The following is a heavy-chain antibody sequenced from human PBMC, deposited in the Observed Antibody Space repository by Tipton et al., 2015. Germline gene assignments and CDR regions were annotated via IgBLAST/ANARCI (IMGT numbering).Heavy chain of an antibody. Sequence: TLSLTCTVSGGSVNSANYYWSWIRQPPGKGLEWIGYISYSGSTHYNPSFKSRVAISVDTSKNQFSLTLNSVTAADTAVYYCARVPYRGGVIDPWGQGTLVTVSS. CDR3: ARVPYRGGVIDP. J-gene: IGHJ5*02. CDR2: ISYSGST. D-gene: IGHD1-26*01. V-gene: IGHV4-61*01. CDR1: GGSVNSANYY.